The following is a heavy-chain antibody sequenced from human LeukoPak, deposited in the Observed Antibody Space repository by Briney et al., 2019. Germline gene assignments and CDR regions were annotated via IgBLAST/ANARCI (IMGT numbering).Heavy chain of an antibody. J-gene: IGHJ4*02. CDR2: IRSKAYGGTT. Sequence: PGGSLRLSCTASGFTFGDYAMSWFRQAPGKGLEWVGFIRSKAYGGTTEYAASVKGRFTISRDDSKSIAYLQMNSLKTEDTAVYYCTRAPECTNGVCYRGTRAYYFDYWGQGTLVTVSS. CDR1: GFTFGDYA. V-gene: IGHV3-49*03. D-gene: IGHD2-8*01. CDR3: TRAPECTNGVCYRGTRAYYFDY.